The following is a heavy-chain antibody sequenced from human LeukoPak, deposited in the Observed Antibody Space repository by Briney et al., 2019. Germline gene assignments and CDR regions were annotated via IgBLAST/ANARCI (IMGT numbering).Heavy chain of an antibody. CDR1: GFTFSSYW. J-gene: IGHJ4*02. Sequence: GGSLRLSCAASGFTFSSYWMSWVRQAPGKGLEWVSYISSSDSTIYYADSVKGRFTISRDNAKNSLYLQMSSLRAEDKAVYYCARNNGYNEYYFDYWGQGTLVTVSS. CDR2: ISSSDSTI. CDR3: ARNNGYNEYYFDY. V-gene: IGHV3-48*04. D-gene: IGHD5-24*01.